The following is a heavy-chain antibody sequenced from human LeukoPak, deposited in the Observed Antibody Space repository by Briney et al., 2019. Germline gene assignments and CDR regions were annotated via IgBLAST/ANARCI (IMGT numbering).Heavy chain of an antibody. V-gene: IGHV1-46*01. J-gene: IGHJ4*02. CDR2: INPSGGST. CDR1: GYTFTSYY. D-gene: IGHD6-13*01. CDR3: ARTYIAAAGTGEGYYFDY. Sequence: GASVKVSCKASGYTFTSYYMHWVRQAPGQGLEWMEIINPSGGSTSYAQKFQGRVTMTRDMSTSTVYMELSSLRSEDTAVYYCARTYIAAAGTGEGYYFDYCCQGTLITVSS.